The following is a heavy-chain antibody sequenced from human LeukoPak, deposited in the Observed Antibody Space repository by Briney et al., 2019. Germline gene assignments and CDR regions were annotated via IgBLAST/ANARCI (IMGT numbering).Heavy chain of an antibody. CDR2: ISYDGNYR. CDR3: AKDQDIAAADYYFDY. J-gene: IGHJ4*02. Sequence: GGSLRLSCAASGFTFSSYGMHWVRQAPGKGLEWVAVISYDGNYRYSADSVKGRFTISRDNSKNTLYLQMNSLRAEDTAVYYCAKDQDIAAADYYFDYWGQGTLVTVSS. CDR1: GFTFSSYG. V-gene: IGHV3-30*18. D-gene: IGHD6-13*01.